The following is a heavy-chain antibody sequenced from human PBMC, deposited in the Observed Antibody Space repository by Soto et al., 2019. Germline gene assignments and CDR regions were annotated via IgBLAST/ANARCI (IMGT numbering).Heavy chain of an antibody. Sequence: GGSLRLSRAAFGFPFSSYSLYLGPPAPGEGLGKFSAISSNGGSTYYANSVKGRFTISRDNSKNTLYLQMGSLRAEDMAVYYCARDRYDFWSGSQPPSGYYYLDVWGKGTTVTVSS. CDR2: ISSNGGST. D-gene: IGHD3-3*01. V-gene: IGHV3-64*01. CDR1: GFPFSSYS. J-gene: IGHJ6*03. CDR3: ARDRYDFWSGSQPPSGYYYLDV.